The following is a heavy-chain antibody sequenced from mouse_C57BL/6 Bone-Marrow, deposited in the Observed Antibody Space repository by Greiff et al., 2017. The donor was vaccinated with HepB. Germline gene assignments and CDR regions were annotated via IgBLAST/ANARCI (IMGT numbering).Heavy chain of an antibody. J-gene: IGHJ4*01. CDR3: ARDGNYYGSSYAMDY. CDR2: ISNGGGST. Sequence: EVKLMESGGGLVQPGGSLKLSCAASGFNFSDYYMYWVRQTPEKRLEWVAYISNGGGSTYYPDTVKGRFTISRDNAKNTLYLQMSRLKSEATAMYYCARDGNYYGSSYAMDYWGQGTSVTVSS. CDR1: GFNFSDYY. V-gene: IGHV5-12*01. D-gene: IGHD1-1*01.